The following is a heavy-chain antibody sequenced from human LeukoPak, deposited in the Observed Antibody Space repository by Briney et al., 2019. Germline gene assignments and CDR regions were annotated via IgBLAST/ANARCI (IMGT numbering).Heavy chain of an antibody. CDR2: INHSGST. V-gene: IGHV4-34*01. Sequence: SETLSLTCAVYGGSFSGYYWSWIRQPPGKGLEWIGEINHSGSTNYNPSLKSRVTISVDTSKNQFSLKLSSVTAADTAVYHCARGRSSRITMIVVVPRGYYMDVWGKGTTVTVSS. J-gene: IGHJ6*03. CDR1: GGSFSGYY. D-gene: IGHD3-22*01. CDR3: ARGRSSRITMIVVVPRGYYMDV.